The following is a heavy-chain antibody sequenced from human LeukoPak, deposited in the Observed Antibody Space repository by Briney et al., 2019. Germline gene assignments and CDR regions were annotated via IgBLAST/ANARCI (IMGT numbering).Heavy chain of an antibody. CDR2: ISGSGGST. V-gene: IGHV3-23*01. CDR3: AKRPSSERYYYDSSGYYHQLDY. Sequence: SGGSLRLSCAASGFTFSSYAMSWVRQAPGKGLEWVSAISGSGGSTYYADSVKGRFTIPRDNSKNTLYLQMNSLRAEDTAVYYCAKRPSSERYYYDSSGYYHQLDYWGQGTLVTVSS. J-gene: IGHJ4*02. D-gene: IGHD3-22*01. CDR1: GFTFSSYA.